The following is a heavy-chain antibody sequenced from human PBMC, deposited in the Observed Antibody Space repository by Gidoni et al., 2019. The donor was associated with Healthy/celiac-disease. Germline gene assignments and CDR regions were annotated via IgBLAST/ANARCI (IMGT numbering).Heavy chain of an antibody. Sequence: QVQLQESGPGLVKPSETLSLTCTVSGGSIRSYYWGWIRQPPGKGLEWIGYIYYSGSSNFNPSLKSRVTLSVDTSKNQFSLKLSSVTAADTAVFYCVRWEDAFDIWGQGTMVTVSS. D-gene: IGHD1-26*01. CDR2: IYYSGSS. CDR3: VRWEDAFDI. CDR1: GGSIRSYY. V-gene: IGHV4-59*01. J-gene: IGHJ3*02.